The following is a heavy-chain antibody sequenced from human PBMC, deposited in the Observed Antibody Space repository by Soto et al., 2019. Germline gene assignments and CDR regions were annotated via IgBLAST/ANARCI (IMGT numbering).Heavy chain of an antibody. CDR1: GYTFTSYA. CDR3: AREGYCSSTSCPPGDVYYYGMDV. V-gene: IGHV1-3*01. D-gene: IGHD2-2*01. J-gene: IGHJ6*02. CDR2: INAGNGNT. Sequence: QVQLVQSGAEVKKPGASVKVSCKASGYTFTSYAMHWVRQAPGQRLEWLGRINAGNGNTKYSQKFQGRVTITRDTSASTAYMELSSLRSEDTAVYYCAREGYCSSTSCPPGDVYYYGMDVWGQGTTVTVSS.